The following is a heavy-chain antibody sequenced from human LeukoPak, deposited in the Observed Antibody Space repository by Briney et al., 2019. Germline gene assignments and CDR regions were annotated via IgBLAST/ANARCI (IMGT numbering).Heavy chain of an antibody. D-gene: IGHD3-22*01. J-gene: IGHJ5*02. CDR3: ARDPRSYYYDSSGPSWFDP. CDR2: INPNSGGT. V-gene: IGHV1-2*02. CDR1: GYTFTGYY. Sequence: ASEKVSCKASGYTFTGYYMHWVRQAPGQGLEWMGWINPNSGGTNYAQKFQGRVTMTRDTSISTAYMELSRLRSDDTAVYYCARDPRSYYYDSSGPSWFDPWGQGTLVTVSS.